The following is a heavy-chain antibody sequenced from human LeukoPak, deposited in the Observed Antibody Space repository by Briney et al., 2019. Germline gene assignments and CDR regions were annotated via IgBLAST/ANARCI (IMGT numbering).Heavy chain of an antibody. D-gene: IGHD2-2*01. CDR2: TYYRSKWYN. J-gene: IGHJ5*02. Sequence: SQTLSLTCAISGDSVSSNSAAWNWITQSPSRGLEWLGRTYYRSKWYNDYAVSVKSRITINPDTSKNQFSLQLNSVTPEDTAVYYCARHMYAFTSSSRFDPWGQGTLVTVSS. V-gene: IGHV6-1*01. CDR3: ARHMYAFTSSSRFDP. CDR1: GDSVSSNSAA.